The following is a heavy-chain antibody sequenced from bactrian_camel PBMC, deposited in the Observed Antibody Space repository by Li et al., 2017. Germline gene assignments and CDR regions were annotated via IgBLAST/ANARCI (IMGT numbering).Heavy chain of an antibody. Sequence: HVQLVESGGGLVQPGGSLRLSCAASGFTFSSYWMYWVRQAPGKGLEWVATTDTYYADSVKGRFALSQDNSKRTLYLQMNDLKPEDTAMYYCAADRCYPGWSRSGDEFPYWGRGTQVTVS. J-gene: IGHJ4*01. V-gene: IGHV3S1*01. D-gene: IGHD1*01. CDR1: GFTFSSYW. CDR3: AADRCYPGWSRSGDEFPY. CDR2: TDT.